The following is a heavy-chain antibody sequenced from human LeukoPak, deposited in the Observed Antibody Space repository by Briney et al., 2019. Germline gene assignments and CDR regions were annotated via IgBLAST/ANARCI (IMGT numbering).Heavy chain of an antibody. CDR1: GFTFSSYA. D-gene: IGHD2-15*01. J-gene: IGHJ4*02. CDR2: ISGSGGST. Sequence: GGSLRLSCAASGFTFSSYAMSCVRQAPGKGLEWVSAISGSGGSTYYADSVKGRFTISRDNSKNTLYLQMNSLRAEDTAVYYCAKGYCSGGSCYPVDYWGQGTMVTVSS. CDR3: AKGYCSGGSCYPVDY. V-gene: IGHV3-23*01.